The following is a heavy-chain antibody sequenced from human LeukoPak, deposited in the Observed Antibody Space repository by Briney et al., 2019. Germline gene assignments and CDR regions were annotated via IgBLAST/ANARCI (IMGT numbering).Heavy chain of an antibody. CDR2: INPNSGGT. D-gene: IGHD2-2*01. CDR1: GYTFTCYY. Sequence: ASVKVSCKASGYTFTCYYMHWVRQAPGQGLEWMGWINPNSGGTNYAQKFQGRVTMTRDTSISTAYMELSRLRSDDTAVYYCARWDVYCSSTSCYPFDYWGQGTLVTVSS. CDR3: ARWDVYCSSTSCYPFDY. J-gene: IGHJ4*02. V-gene: IGHV1-2*02.